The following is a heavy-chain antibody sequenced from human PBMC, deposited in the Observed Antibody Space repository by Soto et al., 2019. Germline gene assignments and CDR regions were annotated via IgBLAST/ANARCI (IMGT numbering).Heavy chain of an antibody. J-gene: IGHJ4*02. CDR1: GFTFSSYA. Sequence: GGSLRLSCSASGFTFSSYAMHWVRQAPGKGLEWVAVISYDGSNKYYADSVKGRFTISRDNSKNTLYLQMNSLRAEDTAVYYCARASSRMKVRFLEWPIEPFDYWGQGTLVTVSS. D-gene: IGHD3-3*01. CDR3: ARASSRMKVRFLEWPIEPFDY. CDR2: ISYDGSNK. V-gene: IGHV3-30-3*01.